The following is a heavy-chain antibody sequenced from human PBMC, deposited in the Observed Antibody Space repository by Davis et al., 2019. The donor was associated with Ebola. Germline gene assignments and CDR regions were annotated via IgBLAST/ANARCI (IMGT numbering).Heavy chain of an antibody. V-gene: IGHV1-8*01. CDR3: ARETVTTGTKAFDI. D-gene: IGHD1-1*01. J-gene: IGHJ3*02. Sequence: ASVKVSCKASGYTFTSYDINWVRQATGQGLEWMGWMNPNSGNTGYAQKFQGRVTMTRDTSISTAYMELSRLESDDTAVYYCARETVTTGTKAFDIWGQGTMVTVSS. CDR1: GYTFTSYD. CDR2: MNPNSGNT.